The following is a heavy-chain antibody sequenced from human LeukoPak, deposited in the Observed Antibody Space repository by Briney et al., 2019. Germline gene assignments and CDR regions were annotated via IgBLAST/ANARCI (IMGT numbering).Heavy chain of an antibody. Sequence: PSETLALTCTVSGGSISSYYCSWIRQPAGKELEWIGRIYSSGSTDYNSSLKSRVTMSVDTSKNQFSLKLSSVTAANTAVYYCARGAYGSGSTNWFDPWGQGTLVTVSS. CDR3: ARGAYGSGSTNWFDP. J-gene: IGHJ5*02. V-gene: IGHV4-4*07. D-gene: IGHD3-10*01. CDR1: GGSISSYY. CDR2: IYSSGST.